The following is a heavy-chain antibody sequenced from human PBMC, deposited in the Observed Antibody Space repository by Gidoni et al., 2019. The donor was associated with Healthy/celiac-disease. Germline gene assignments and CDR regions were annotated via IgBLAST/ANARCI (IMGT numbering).Heavy chain of an antibody. CDR3: ARGATTHWLAWFDP. J-gene: IGHJ5*02. Sequence: QLQLQESGPGLVKPSETLSLTCTVSGGSISSYYWTWIRQPPGKGLEWIVYIYYSGSTNYNPSLKSRVTISVDTSKNQFSLKLSSVTAADTAVYYCARGATTHWLAWFDPWGQGTLVTVSS. V-gene: IGHV4-59*01. D-gene: IGHD6-19*01. CDR2: IYYSGST. CDR1: GGSISSYY.